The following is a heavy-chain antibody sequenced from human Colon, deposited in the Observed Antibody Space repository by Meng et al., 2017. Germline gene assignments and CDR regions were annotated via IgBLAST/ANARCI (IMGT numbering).Heavy chain of an antibody. CDR2: TYYRSEWQN. Sequence: QAQLSTSVPGLVKPSTTLSLTCAISGDSVSSNRALWHWVRQSPSRGLEWLGQTYYRSEWQNHYGVSVKSRITINADTSRNHFSLHLNSVTPEDTAVYYCTTWYGEYWGQGTPVTVSS. D-gene: IGHD3-10*01. CDR1: GDSVSSNRAL. J-gene: IGHJ4*02. CDR3: TTWYGEY. V-gene: IGHV6-1*01.